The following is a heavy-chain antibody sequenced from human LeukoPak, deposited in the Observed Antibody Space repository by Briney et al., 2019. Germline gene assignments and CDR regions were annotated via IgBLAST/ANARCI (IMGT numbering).Heavy chain of an antibody. D-gene: IGHD3-22*01. CDR2: IYWDNDK. Sequence: SGPTLVNPTQTLTLTCTFSGFSLSTGGVAVGWIRQPPGKALEWLALIYWDNDKRYSPSLKSRLTITKDTSKNQVILTMTNMDPVDTATYFCARSKYYDGSTFYVDFDYWGQGALVTVSS. CDR3: ARSKYYDGSTFYVDFDY. V-gene: IGHV2-5*02. CDR1: GFSLSTGGVA. J-gene: IGHJ4*02.